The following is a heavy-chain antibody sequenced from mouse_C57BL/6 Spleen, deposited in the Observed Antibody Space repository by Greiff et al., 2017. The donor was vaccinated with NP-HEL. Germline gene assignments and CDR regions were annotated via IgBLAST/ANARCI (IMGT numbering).Heavy chain of an antibody. D-gene: IGHD2-5*01. CDR2: IRLKSDNYAT. Sequence: EVKLQESGGGLVQPGGSMKLSCVASGFTFSNYWMNWVRQSPEKGLEWVAQIRLKSDNYATHYAESVKGRFTISRDDSKSSVYLQMNNLRAEDTGMYYCTGRSKVFDYWGQGTTLTVSS. V-gene: IGHV6-3*01. J-gene: IGHJ2*01. CDR3: TGRSKVFDY. CDR1: GFTFSNYW.